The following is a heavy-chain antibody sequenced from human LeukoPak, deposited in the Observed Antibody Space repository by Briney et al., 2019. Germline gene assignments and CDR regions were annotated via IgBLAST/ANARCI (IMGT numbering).Heavy chain of an antibody. Sequence: GASVKVSCKASVYIFTHYGISWVRQAPGQGLEWMAWISTYTGDTNFAQNLQGRVTMTTDTSTSTAYMELRSLRSDDTAMYYCARGGYCSGSRCYPNDYWGQGTRVTVSS. CDR1: VYIFTHYG. D-gene: IGHD2-15*01. V-gene: IGHV1-18*01. CDR2: ISTYTGDT. J-gene: IGHJ4*02. CDR3: ARGGYCSGSRCYPNDY.